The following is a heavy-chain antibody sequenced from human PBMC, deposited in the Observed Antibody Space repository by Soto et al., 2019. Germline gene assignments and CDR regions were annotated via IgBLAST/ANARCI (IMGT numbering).Heavy chain of an antibody. D-gene: IGHD2-15*01. J-gene: IGHJ4*02. CDR3: AHSPCSGGTCYLFDH. CDR2: IYWDGIE. V-gene: IGHV2-5*02. Sequence: QITLKESGPPLVKPTQTLTLTCTVSGFSLTTSGVGVGWIRQPPGKAPEWLALIYWDGIERYSLSLRSRLTITMDTSKNQVVLTMTTMDPVDTATYYCAHSPCSGGTCYLFDHWGQGTPVIVSS. CDR1: GFSLTTSGVG.